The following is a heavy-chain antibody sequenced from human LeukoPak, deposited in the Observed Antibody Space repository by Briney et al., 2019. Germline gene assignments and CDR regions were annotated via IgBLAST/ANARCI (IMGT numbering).Heavy chain of an antibody. J-gene: IGHJ5*02. CDR1: GFTVSSNY. CDR2: IYSGGST. V-gene: IGHV3-66*02. Sequence: PGGSLRLSCAASGFTVSSNYMSWVRQAPGKGLEWVSVIYSGGSTYYADSVKGRFTISRDNSKNTLYLQMNSLRAEDTAVYYCARVSMYYDFWSGYYGDPWGQGTLVTVSS. CDR3: ARVSMYYDFWSGYYGDP. D-gene: IGHD3-3*01.